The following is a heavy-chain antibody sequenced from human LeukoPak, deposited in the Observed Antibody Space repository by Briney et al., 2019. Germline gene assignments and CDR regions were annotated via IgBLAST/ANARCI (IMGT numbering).Heavy chain of an antibody. CDR3: AGRHLRQSGSYV. Sequence: PGGSLRLSCAASGFTFSSYAMNWVRQAPGKGLEWVSAITGSGGRTYYADSVKGRFTISRDNSKNTLYLQMNSLRAEDTAVYYCAGRHLRQSGSYVWGQGTLVTVSS. D-gene: IGHD1-26*01. V-gene: IGHV3-23*01. CDR2: ITGSGGRT. CDR1: GFTFSSYA. J-gene: IGHJ4*02.